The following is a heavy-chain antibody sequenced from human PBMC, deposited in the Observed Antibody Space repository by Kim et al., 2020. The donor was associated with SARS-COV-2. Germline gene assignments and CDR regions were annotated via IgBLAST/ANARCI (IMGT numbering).Heavy chain of an antibody. CDR3: APDPVAGTIDY. CDR2: ISSSGSTI. J-gene: IGHJ4*02. D-gene: IGHD6-19*01. Sequence: GGSLRLSCAASGFTFSDYYMSWIRQAPGKGLEWVSYISSSGSTIYYADSVKGRFTISRDNAKNSLYLQMNSLRAEDTAVYYCAPDPVAGTIDYWGQGTLVTVSS. V-gene: IGHV3-11*01. CDR1: GFTFSDYY.